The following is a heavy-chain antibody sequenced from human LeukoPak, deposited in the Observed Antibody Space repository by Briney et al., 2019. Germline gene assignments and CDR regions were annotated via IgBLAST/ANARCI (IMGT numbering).Heavy chain of an antibody. V-gene: IGHV3-66*04. Sequence: PGGSLRLSCAASGFTVSSHYMSWVRQAPGKGLEWVSIIYSGGTTYYADSVKGRFTISRDNSKNTLYLQMNSLRAEDTAVYYCARQQDTTAPGYWGQGTLVTVSS. J-gene: IGHJ4*02. CDR3: ARQQDTTAPGY. D-gene: IGHD5-18*01. CDR2: IYSGGTT. CDR1: GFTVSSHY.